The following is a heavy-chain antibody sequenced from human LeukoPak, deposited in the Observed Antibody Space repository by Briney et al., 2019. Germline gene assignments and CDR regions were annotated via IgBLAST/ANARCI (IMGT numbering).Heavy chain of an antibody. Sequence: SETLSLTCTVSGGSISSYYWSWIRQPPGKGLEWIGYIYYSGSTNYNPSLKSRVTISVDTSKNQFSLKLSSVTAADTAVYYCASQSRPVFGVVASSYQFDYWGQGALVTVSS. V-gene: IGHV4-59*12. J-gene: IGHJ4*02. CDR3: ASQSRPVFGVVASSYQFDY. D-gene: IGHD3-3*01. CDR2: IYYSGST. CDR1: GGSISSYY.